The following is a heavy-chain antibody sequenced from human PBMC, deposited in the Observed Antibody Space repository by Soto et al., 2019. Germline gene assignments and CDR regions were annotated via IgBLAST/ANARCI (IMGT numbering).Heavy chain of an antibody. CDR2: INQDGSEK. J-gene: IGHJ4*02. Sequence: EVQLVESGGGLVQPGGSLRLSCAASRFTFSNYWMSWVRQAPGKGLEWVANINQDGSEKFYVDSVKGRFTISRDNAKNSLYLQMNSLRAEDTAVYYCARDKGYLDCWGQGTLVTVSS. V-gene: IGHV3-7*01. CDR3: ARDKGYLDC. D-gene: IGHD2-2*01. CDR1: RFTFSNYW.